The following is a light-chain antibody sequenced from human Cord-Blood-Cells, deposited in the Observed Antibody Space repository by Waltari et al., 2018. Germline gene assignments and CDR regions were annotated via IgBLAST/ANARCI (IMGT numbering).Light chain of an antibody. Sequence: DIQMTQSPSSLSASVGDRVTITCQASQDMSNYLNWYQQKPGKAPKLLIYDASNLETGVPSRFSGSGSGTDFTFTISSLQPEDIATYYCQQYDNLQTFGQGTKVEIK. CDR2: DAS. V-gene: IGKV1-33*01. CDR3: QQYDNLQT. J-gene: IGKJ1*01. CDR1: QDMSNY.